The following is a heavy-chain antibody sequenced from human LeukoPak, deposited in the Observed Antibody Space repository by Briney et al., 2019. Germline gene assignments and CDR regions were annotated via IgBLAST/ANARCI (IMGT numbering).Heavy chain of an antibody. CDR1: GDSISSYY. D-gene: IGHD6-19*01. CDR2: MSASGGT. J-gene: IGHJ4*02. CDR3: ARGYSSGWSYYFDY. Sequence: SETLSLTCTVSGDSISSYYWSWIRQPAGQGLEWIGRMSASGGTKYNPSLNSRVTMSVDTSKNQSSLKLSSVTAADTAVYYCARGYSSGWSYYFDYWGQGTLVTVSS. V-gene: IGHV4-4*07.